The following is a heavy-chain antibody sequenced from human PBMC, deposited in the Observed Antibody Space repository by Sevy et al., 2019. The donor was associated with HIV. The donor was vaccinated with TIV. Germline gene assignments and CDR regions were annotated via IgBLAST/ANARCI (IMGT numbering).Heavy chain of an antibody. V-gene: IGHV3-23*01. Sequence: PGGSLRLSCAASGFTFNIYSMSWVRQTPGKGLEWVATLSFGCGKINHADSVKGRFTMSRDDSKNAVYLQMNNLRVEDTAIYYCAREGCTKPHDYWGQGTLVTVSS. CDR1: GFTFNIYS. CDR2: LSFGCGKI. J-gene: IGHJ4*02. D-gene: IGHD2-8*01. CDR3: AREGCTKPHDY.